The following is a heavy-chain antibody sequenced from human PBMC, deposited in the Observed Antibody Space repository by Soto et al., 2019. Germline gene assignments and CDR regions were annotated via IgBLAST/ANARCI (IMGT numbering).Heavy chain of an antibody. J-gene: IGHJ4*01. V-gene: IGHV4-34*01. CDR3: ARHPTMIPFDS. CDR2: INHAGDT. D-gene: IGHD3-22*01. CDR1: GASFNDNH. Sequence: ASETLSLTCNVSGASFNDNHWSWIRQSPGKGLDWIGEINHAGDTYHNPSLKSRVTISVDTSKNQFSLKLSSVTAADTAVYYCARHPTMIPFDSWGHGTLVTVSS.